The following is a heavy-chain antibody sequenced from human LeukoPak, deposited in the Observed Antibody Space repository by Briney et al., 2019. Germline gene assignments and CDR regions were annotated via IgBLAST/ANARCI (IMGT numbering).Heavy chain of an antibody. CDR1: GFTLRNYW. V-gene: IGHV3-74*01. CDR2: INGDGTSA. CDR3: ARVAYCGGDCYSLDYYYYMDV. D-gene: IGHD2-21*02. Sequence: PGGSMRLSCAASGFTLRNYWMHWVRQTPGKGLLWVSRINGDGTSATYAGSVKGRFTISRDNAKNTLYLQMNSLRAEDTAVYYCARVAYCGGDCYSLDYYYYMDVWVKGTTVTVSS. J-gene: IGHJ6*03.